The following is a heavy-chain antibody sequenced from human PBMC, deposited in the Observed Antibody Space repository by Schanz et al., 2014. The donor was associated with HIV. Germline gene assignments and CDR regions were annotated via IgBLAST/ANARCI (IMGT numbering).Heavy chain of an antibody. CDR1: GFTLTSYY. CDR3: ARDSPVAAGTLDY. CDR2: IIPIIGTA. V-gene: IGHV1-69*01. Sequence: VQLVQSGAEVRKPGASVKVACRVSGFTLTSYYMHWVRQAPGQGLEWMAGIIPIIGTADYAQKFQGRATITADESTSTAYMELSSLRSEDTAVYYCARDSPVAAGTLDYWGQGTLVTVSS. D-gene: IGHD6-13*01. J-gene: IGHJ4*02.